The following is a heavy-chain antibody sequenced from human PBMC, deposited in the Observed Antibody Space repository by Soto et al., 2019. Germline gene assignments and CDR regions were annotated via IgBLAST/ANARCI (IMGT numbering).Heavy chain of an antibody. J-gene: IGHJ4*02. CDR1: GFTFSAYS. CDR3: ARDRGASGSYYTFDA. D-gene: IGHD3-10*01. V-gene: IGHV3-48*02. Sequence: EVQLVESGGGLVQPGGSLRLSCAAAGFTFSAYSMNWVRQAPGKGLEWISYISTGSSTKYYADSVKGRFTISRDNAKNLLWLQMDSLRDEDTAVYYCARDRGASGSYYTFDAWGQGTLVTVSS. CDR2: ISTGSSTK.